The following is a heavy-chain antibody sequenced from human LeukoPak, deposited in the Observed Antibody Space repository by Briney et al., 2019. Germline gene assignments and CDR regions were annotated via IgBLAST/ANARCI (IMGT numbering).Heavy chain of an antibody. V-gene: IGHV3-7*01. CDR2: IKQDGSEQ. CDR1: DFTLSNSW. J-gene: IGHJ4*02. D-gene: IGHD6-19*01. Sequence: PGGPLKLSFAASDFTLSNSWLSWVGQAPGKGREWVAYIKQDGSEQFYVDSVKGRFTISRDNAKNSLDLQMNSLKAEDTAVYYCAKGGWYPDFWGQGSLVTVSS. CDR3: AKGGWYPDF.